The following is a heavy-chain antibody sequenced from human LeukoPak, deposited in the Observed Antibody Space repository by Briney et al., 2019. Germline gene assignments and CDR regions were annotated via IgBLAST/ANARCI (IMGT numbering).Heavy chain of an antibody. J-gene: IGHJ6*02. CDR1: GGTFSSYA. CDR3: ARGVAVAGPNYYYYGMDV. Sequence: ASVKVSCKASGGTFSSYAISWVRQAPGQGLEWMGRIIPILGIANYAQKFQGRVTITADKSTSTAYMELSSLRSEDTAVYYCARGVAVAGPNYYYYGMDVWGQGTTVTVSS. D-gene: IGHD6-19*01. CDR2: IIPILGIA. V-gene: IGHV1-69*04.